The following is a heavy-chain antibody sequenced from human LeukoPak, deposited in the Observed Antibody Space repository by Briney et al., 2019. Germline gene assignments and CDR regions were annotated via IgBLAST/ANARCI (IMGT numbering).Heavy chain of an antibody. CDR1: GGSISSYY. J-gene: IGHJ4*02. Sequence: SETLSLTCTVSGGSISSYYWSWIRQPPGKGLDWIGYIYCTGNTNYNPSLKSRVTISVHTSKNQFSLKLSSVTAADTAMYYCARLAYDYSGYSYIDYWGQGTLVTVSS. CDR2: IYCTGNT. CDR3: ARLAYDYSGYSYIDY. D-gene: IGHD3-22*01. V-gene: IGHV4-59*01.